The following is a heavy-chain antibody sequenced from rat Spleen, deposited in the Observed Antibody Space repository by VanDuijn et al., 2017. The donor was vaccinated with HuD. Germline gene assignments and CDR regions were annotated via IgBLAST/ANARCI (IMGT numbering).Heavy chain of an antibody. CDR2: INYDGGGT. Sequence: EVQLVESGGGLVQPGRSLKLSCAASGFTFDDFHMAWVRQAPTKGLEWVASINYDGGGTYYRDSVKGRFTVARDNAKSSLYLKMDSLRSEDTATFYCTRDRILRSTGFDYWGQGVMVTVSP. CDR1: GFTFDDFH. J-gene: IGHJ2*01. V-gene: IGHV5-20*01. D-gene: IGHD1-6*01. CDR3: TRDRILRSTGFDY.